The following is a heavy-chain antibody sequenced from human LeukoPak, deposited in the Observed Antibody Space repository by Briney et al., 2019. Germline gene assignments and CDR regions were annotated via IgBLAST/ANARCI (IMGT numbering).Heavy chain of an antibody. CDR2: ISAGGGNT. V-gene: IGHV3-23*01. CDR3: ARVWSLGNAFDI. Sequence: GGSLRLSCAASGLTFSSYTMSWVRQAPGKGLEWVSAISAGGGNTYYADSVKGRFTISRDNSKNTLYLQMNSLRAEDTAVYYCARVWSLGNAFDIWGQGTMVTVSS. CDR1: GLTFSSYT. D-gene: IGHD2-15*01. J-gene: IGHJ3*02.